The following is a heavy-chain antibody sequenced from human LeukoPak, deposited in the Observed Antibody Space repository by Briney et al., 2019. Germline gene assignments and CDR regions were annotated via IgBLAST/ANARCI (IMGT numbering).Heavy chain of an antibody. Sequence: PSETLSLTCAVYGGSFSGYYWSWIRQPPGKGLEWIGEINHSGSTNYNPSLKSRVTISVDTSKDQFSLKLSSVTAADTAVYYCARDNYGDYDRTSNFDYWGQGTLVTVSS. V-gene: IGHV4-34*01. CDR2: INHSGST. CDR3: ARDNYGDYDRTSNFDY. J-gene: IGHJ4*02. D-gene: IGHD4-17*01. CDR1: GGSFSGYY.